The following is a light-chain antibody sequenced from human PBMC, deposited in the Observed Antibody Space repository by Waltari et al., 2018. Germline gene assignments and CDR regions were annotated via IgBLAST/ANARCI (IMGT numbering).Light chain of an antibody. CDR1: SSNIGSNY. Sequence: QSVLTQPPSASGTPGQRVTISCSGSSSNIGSNYVYWYQKLPGTAPKLLIYRNNPRPAGGPDRFSGSKSGTSASLAISGLRSEDEADYYCAAWDDSLSGFWVFGGGTKLTVL. J-gene: IGLJ3*02. V-gene: IGLV1-47*01. CDR2: RNN. CDR3: AAWDDSLSGFWV.